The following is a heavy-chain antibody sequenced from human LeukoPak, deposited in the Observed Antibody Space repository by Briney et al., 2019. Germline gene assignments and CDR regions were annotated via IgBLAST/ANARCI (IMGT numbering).Heavy chain of an antibody. CDR1: GFTFSRSD. V-gene: IGHV3-23*01. J-gene: IGHJ5*01. CDR2: ISGSGCST. Sequence: GGSLRLSCSASGFTFSRSDMIWVRQAPGKGLEWVSIISGSGCSTFYADSVRGRFTISRDNSDNRLYLQMNSLRVEDTAVYFCVKKGSSWSPRFDSWGQGTLVTVSS. D-gene: IGHD6-13*01. CDR3: VKKGSSWSPRFDS.